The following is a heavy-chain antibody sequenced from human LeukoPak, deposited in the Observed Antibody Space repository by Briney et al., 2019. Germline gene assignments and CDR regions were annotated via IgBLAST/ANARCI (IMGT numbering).Heavy chain of an antibody. CDR2: INTNTGNP. CDR1: GYTFTSYA. D-gene: IGHD3-22*01. Sequence: GASVKVSCNASGYTFTSYAMNWVRQAPGQGLEWMGWINTNTGNPTYAQGFTGRFVFSLDTSVSTAYLQISSLKAEDTAVYYCARESYYYASSGYYYDDMVDYWGQGTLVTVSS. CDR3: ARESYYYASSGYYYDDMVDY. V-gene: IGHV7-4-1*02. J-gene: IGHJ4*02.